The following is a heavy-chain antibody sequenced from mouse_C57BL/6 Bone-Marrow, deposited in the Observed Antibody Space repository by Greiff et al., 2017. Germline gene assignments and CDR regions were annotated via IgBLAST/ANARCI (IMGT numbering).Heavy chain of an antibody. D-gene: IGHD1-1*01. Sequence: VQLQQSGPGLVQPSQCLSITCTVSGFSLTSYGVHWVRQSPGKGLEWLGVIWSGGGTDYNAAFISSLSICKENSTTQPSFNIHSLQAADTAIYYCARSDYYGSSYDAMDYWGQGTSVTVSS. V-gene: IGHV2-2*01. CDR1: GFSLTSYG. CDR3: ARSDYYGSSYDAMDY. J-gene: IGHJ4*01. CDR2: IWSGGGT.